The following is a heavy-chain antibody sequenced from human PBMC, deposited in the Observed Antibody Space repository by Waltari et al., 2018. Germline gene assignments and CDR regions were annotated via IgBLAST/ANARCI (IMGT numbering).Heavy chain of an antibody. CDR1: GGSISSYY. CDR3: ARAEWRGGYVWFDP. J-gene: IGHJ5*02. CDR2: IYYSGST. V-gene: IGHV4-59*01. Sequence: QVQLQESGPGLVKPSETLSLTCTVSGGSISSYYWSWIRQPPGKGLEWVGYIYYSGSTNYSPSLKSRVTISVDTSKNHFSLKLSSVTAADTAVDYCARAEWRGGYVWFDPWGQGTLVTVSS. D-gene: IGHD5-12*01.